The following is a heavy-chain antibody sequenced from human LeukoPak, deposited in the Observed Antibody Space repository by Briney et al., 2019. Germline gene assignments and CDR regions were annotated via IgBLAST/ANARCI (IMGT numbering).Heavy chain of an antibody. CDR1: GFTFSSYA. Sequence: PGGSLRVSCAASGFTFSSYAMSWVRQAPGKGLEWVSAITGSGGTTYYADSVKGRFTISRDNSNSTLYLQMNSLRAEDTAIYYCAKLNVYGGDSPVDYWGEGTLVAASS. J-gene: IGHJ4*02. CDR2: ITGSGGTT. CDR3: AKLNVYGGDSPVDY. V-gene: IGHV3-23*01. D-gene: IGHD4-23*01.